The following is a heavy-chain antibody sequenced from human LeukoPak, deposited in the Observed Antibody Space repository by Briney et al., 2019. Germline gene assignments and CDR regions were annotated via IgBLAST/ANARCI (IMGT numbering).Heavy chain of an antibody. J-gene: IGHJ4*02. Sequence: ASVKVSCKVSGYTLTELSMHWVRQAPGKGLEWMGGFDPEDGETIYAQKFQGRVTMTEDTSTDTAYMELNSLRSEDTAVYYCATDLGSSAPLDYWGQGTLVTVSS. D-gene: IGHD6-6*01. CDR1: GYTLTELS. CDR2: FDPEDGET. CDR3: ATDLGSSAPLDY. V-gene: IGHV1-24*01.